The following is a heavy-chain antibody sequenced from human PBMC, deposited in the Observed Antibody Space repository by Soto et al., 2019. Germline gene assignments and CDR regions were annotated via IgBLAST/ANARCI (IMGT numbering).Heavy chain of an antibody. CDR3: ARDGWYGEHDWFDP. J-gene: IGHJ5*02. D-gene: IGHD4-17*01. CDR2: IYYSGST. CDR1: GGSISSGDCY. Sequence: PSETLSLTCTVSGGSISSGDCYWSWIRQPPGKGLEWIGYIYYSGSTYYNPSLKSRVTISVETSKNQFSLKLSSMTAADTAVDYCARDGWYGEHDWFDPWGQGTLVTVSS. V-gene: IGHV4-30-4*01.